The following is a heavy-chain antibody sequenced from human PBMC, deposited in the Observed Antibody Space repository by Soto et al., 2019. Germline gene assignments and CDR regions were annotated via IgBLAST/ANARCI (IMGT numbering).Heavy chain of an antibody. D-gene: IGHD3-10*01. CDR3: ARHGFGPLHGLVDV. CDR2: INYDGYS. J-gene: IGHJ6*04. CDR1: GGSITNYY. Sequence: QVQLQESGPGLVKPSETLSLTCTVSGGSITNYYCSWFRQPPGKGLEWIGYINYDGYSAYNLSLKGRVTLSMDASKTQFSLMLESVTATDTAVYYCARHGFGPLHGLVDVWGSGTTVIVSS. V-gene: IGHV4-59*08.